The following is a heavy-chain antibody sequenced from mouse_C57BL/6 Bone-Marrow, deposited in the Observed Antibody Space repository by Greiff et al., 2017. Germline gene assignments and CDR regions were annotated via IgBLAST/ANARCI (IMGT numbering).Heavy chain of an antibody. J-gene: IGHJ2*01. CDR3: ARSGYFDY. CDR2: ISSGNSTI. CDR1: GFTFSDYG. Sequence: EVQRVESGGGLVKPGGSLKLSCAASGFTFSDYGMHWVRQAPEQGLEWVAYISSGNSTIYYAETVKGRFTISRDNAKTTLFLQMTSLRSEYTAMYYCARSGYFDYWGQGTTLTDSS. V-gene: IGHV5-17*01.